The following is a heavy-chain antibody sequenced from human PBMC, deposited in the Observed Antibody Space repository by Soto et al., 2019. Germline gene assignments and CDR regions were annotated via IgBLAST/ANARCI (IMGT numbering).Heavy chain of an antibody. CDR3: ARDRSGYPDF. CDR1: GYTFSDYP. D-gene: IGHD6-13*01. J-gene: IGHJ4*01. V-gene: IGHV1-3*01. Sequence: QVQLVQSGAEVKKPGASVRVSCKASGYTFSDYPMHWVRQAPGQRLEWLGWINAGTGNTKYSQKFQGRIIITRDTFVSTVYMELSSGTSHDTAVYYCARDRSGYPDFWGQGTLVTISA. CDR2: INAGTGNT.